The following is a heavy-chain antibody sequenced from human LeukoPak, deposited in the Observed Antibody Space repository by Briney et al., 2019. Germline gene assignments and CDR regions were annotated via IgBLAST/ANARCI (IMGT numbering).Heavy chain of an antibody. J-gene: IGHJ4*02. CDR2: IYPGNSDT. D-gene: IGHD2-2*01. CDR1: GYSFTSYW. V-gene: IGHV5-51*01. CDR3: ARQTVVPAQNFDY. Sequence: GESLKISCKGSGYSFTSYWIGWVRQMPGKGLEWMGIIYPGNSDTRYSPSFQGQVTISADKSISTAYLQWSSLKASDTAMYYCARQTVVPAQNFDYWGQGTLVTVSS.